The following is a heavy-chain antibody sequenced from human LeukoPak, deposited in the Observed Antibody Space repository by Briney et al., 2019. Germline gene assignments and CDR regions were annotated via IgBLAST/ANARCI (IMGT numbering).Heavy chain of an antibody. CDR3: AVTLLWFGELLDQFDY. CDR1: GGSLSGYS. V-gene: IGHV4-34*01. J-gene: IGHJ4*02. CDR2: INHSGST. D-gene: IGHD3-10*01. Sequence: SETLSLTCAVYGGSLSGYSWSWIRQPPGKGLEWIGEINHSGSTNYNPSRKSRVTISVDTSKNQFSLKLSSVTAADTAVYYCAVTLLWFGELLDQFDYWGQGTLVTVSS.